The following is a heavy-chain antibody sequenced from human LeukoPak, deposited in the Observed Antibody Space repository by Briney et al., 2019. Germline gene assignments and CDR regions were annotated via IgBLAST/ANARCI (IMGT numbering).Heavy chain of an antibody. V-gene: IGHV3-15*01. CDR1: GFTFSAAW. Sequence: GGSLRLSCAASGFTFSAAWMSWVRQAPGKGLEWVGRVKSKIDGGTTDYAAPVKGRFIISRDDSKNTLDLQMYSLKSEDTAVYYCTSERYFFDTSGYSPNDYWGQGTLVTVPS. D-gene: IGHD3-22*01. CDR3: TSERYFFDTSGYSPNDY. CDR2: VKSKIDGGTT. J-gene: IGHJ4*02.